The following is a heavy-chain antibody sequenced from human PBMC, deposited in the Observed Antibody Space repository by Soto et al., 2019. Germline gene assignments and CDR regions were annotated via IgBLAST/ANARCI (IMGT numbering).Heavy chain of an antibody. CDR2: INAGNGNT. CDR3: ARVPPGGEAVAGIFDY. V-gene: IGHV1-3*01. Sequence: GASVKVSSKASGSPFTSYAMHWVRQAPGQRLEWMGWINAGNGNTKYSQKFQGRVTITRDTSASTAYMELSSLRSEDTAVYYCARVPPGGEAVAGIFDYWGRGTRVTVS. D-gene: IGHD6-19*01. J-gene: IGHJ4*02. CDR1: GSPFTSYA.